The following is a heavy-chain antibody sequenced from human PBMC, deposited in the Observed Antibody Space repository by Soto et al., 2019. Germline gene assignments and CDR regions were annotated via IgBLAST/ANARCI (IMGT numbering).Heavy chain of an antibody. D-gene: IGHD2-2*01. V-gene: IGHV4-4*02. J-gene: IGHJ5*02. CDR1: GGSISSSNW. Sequence: SETLSLTCAVSGGSISSSNWWSWVRQPPGKGLEWIGEIYHSGSTNYNPSLKSRVTISVDKSKNQFSLRLSSVTAADTAVYYCARTIVVPAATNWFDPWGQGTLVTVSS. CDR3: ARTIVVPAATNWFDP. CDR2: IYHSGST.